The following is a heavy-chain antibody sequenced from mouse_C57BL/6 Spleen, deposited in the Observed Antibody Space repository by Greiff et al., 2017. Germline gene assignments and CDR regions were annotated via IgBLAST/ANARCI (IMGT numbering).Heavy chain of an antibody. CDR1: GFSLTSYG. Sequence: VQVVESGPGLVQPSQSLSITCTVSGFSLTSYGVHWVRQSPGKGLEWLGVIWSGGSTDYNAAFISRLSISKDNSKSQVFFKMNSLQADDTAIYYCARYYYGSSPYYYAMDYWGQGTSVTVSS. CDR3: ARYYYGSSPYYYAMDY. V-gene: IGHV2-2*01. D-gene: IGHD1-1*01. J-gene: IGHJ4*01. CDR2: IWSGGST.